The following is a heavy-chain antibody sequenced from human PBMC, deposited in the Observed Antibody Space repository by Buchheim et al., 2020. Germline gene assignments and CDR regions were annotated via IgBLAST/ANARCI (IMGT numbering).Heavy chain of an antibody. V-gene: IGHV1-2*02. J-gene: IGHJ6*02. CDR2: INPNSGGT. Sequence: QVQLVQSGAEVKKPGASVKVSCKASGYTFTGYYMHWVRQAPGQGLEWMGWINPNSGGTEYAQKFQGRVTMTRDTSISTAYMELSRLRSDDTAVYYCARDHCSSSNCYEYHYNGMDVWGQGTT. CDR3: ARDHCSSSNCYEYHYNGMDV. CDR1: GYTFTGYY. D-gene: IGHD2-2*01.